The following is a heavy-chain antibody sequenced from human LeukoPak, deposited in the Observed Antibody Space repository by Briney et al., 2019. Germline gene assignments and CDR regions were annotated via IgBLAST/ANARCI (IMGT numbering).Heavy chain of an antibody. J-gene: IGHJ4*02. D-gene: IGHD2-15*01. V-gene: IGHV3-33*06. CDR3: AKVLVLVSANRYYFDY. CDR2: IWYDGSNK. Sequence: GGSLRLSCAASGFTFSRYGMHWVRQAPGQGLEGVAVIWYDGSNKYYADSVKGRFTISRDNFKNTLYLQMNSLRAEDTAVYYCAKVLVLVSANRYYFDYWGQGTLVTVSS. CDR1: GFTFSRYG.